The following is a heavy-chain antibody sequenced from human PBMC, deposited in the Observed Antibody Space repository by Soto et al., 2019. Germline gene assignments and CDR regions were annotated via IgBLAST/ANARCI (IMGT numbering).Heavy chain of an antibody. D-gene: IGHD6-19*01. CDR3: ARLYGSEWPRSYSDY. Sequence: GASVKVSCKASGYTFTRFGISWVRQAPGQGLEWMGWISTFNGATNYAQKFKDRITMTTDTPTSTAYMELRSLRSDDTAVYYCARLYGSEWPRSYSDYWGQRTLVTVSS. CDR2: ISTFNGAT. J-gene: IGHJ4*02. CDR1: GYTFTRFG. V-gene: IGHV1-18*01.